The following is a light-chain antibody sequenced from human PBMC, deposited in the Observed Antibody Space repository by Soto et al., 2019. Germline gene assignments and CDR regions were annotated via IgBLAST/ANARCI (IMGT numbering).Light chain of an antibody. Sequence: EIVMTQSPATLSVSPGERATLSCRASQSLSSNLAWYQQKPGQAPRLLIYGASTRATGIPARFSGSGSGTEFTLTISSLQSEEFAVYYCQQYNDWPRRLTFGGGTKVDIK. CDR3: QQYNDWPRRLT. CDR2: GAS. CDR1: QSLSSN. J-gene: IGKJ4*01. V-gene: IGKV3-15*01.